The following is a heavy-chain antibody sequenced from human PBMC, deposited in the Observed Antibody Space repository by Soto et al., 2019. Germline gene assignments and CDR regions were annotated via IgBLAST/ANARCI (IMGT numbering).Heavy chain of an antibody. CDR1: GFTLSSYW. Sequence: GGSLRLSCAASGFTLSSYWMSWVRQAPGKGLEWVANIKHDGSEKYYVDSVKGRFTISRDNAKNSLYLQMNSLRAEDTAVYYCARDPVGPWGKFDYWGQGTLVTVSSGKSSPASVKVSCKASGGTFSSWYNYYYYGMDVWGQGTTVTVSS. D-gene: IGHD3-16*01. V-gene: IGHV3-7*04. J-gene: IGHJ6*02. CDR2: IKHDGSEK. CDR3: ARDPVGPWGKFDYWGQGTLVTVSSGKSSPASVKVSCKASGGTFSSWYNYYYYGMDV.